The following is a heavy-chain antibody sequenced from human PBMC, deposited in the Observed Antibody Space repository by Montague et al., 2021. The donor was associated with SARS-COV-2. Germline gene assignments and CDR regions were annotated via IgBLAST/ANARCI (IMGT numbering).Heavy chain of an antibody. CDR2: ISWSSNSI. Sequence: SLRLSFAASGFTFDDYAMHWVRQAPGKALEWVSGISWSSNSIGYGDSVKGRFTISRDNTKNSLYLQMNSLRAEDTGLYYCAKGQKIKWLVLHSAPDWFDPWGQGTLVTVSS. CDR3: AKGQKIKWLVLHSAPDWFDP. J-gene: IGHJ5*02. V-gene: IGHV3-9*01. D-gene: IGHD6-19*01. CDR1: GFTFDDYA.